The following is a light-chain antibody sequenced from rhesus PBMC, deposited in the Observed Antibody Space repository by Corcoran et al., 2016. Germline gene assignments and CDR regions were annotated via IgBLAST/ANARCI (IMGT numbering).Light chain of an antibody. CDR2: STS. CDR1: ESVGSY. J-gene: IGKJ1*01. CDR3: QQYNDLLWT. Sequence: EIVMTQSPATLSLSPGETATLSCRPSESVGSYLAWYQQKPGQAPKVLVHSTSFRATGTPDRFIGSGSRTEFTLTISSLTPEDVGVYYCQQYNDLLWTFSHGTKVEIK. V-gene: IGKV3-40*03.